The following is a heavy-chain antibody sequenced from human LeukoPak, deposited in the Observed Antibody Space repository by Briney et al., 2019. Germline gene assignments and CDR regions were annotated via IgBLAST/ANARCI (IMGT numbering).Heavy chain of an antibody. D-gene: IGHD4-23*01. V-gene: IGHV1-69*01. Sequence: SVKVSCKASGGTFSSYAISWVRQAPGQGLEWMGGIIPIFGTANYAQKFQGRVTITADESTSTAYMELSSLRSEDTAVYYCASEDGPHGGTFQHWGQGTLVTVSS. CDR2: IIPIFGTA. CDR1: GGTFSSYA. CDR3: ASEDGPHGGTFQH. J-gene: IGHJ1*01.